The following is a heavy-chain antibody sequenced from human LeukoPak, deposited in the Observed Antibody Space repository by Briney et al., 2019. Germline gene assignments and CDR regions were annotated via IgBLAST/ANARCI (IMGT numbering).Heavy chain of an antibody. CDR2: ISWNNGSI. CDR1: GFTFDDYA. V-gene: IGHV3-9*01. Sequence: GGSLRLSCAASGFTFDDYAMHWVRQAPGKGLEWLSGISWNNGSIGYADSVKGRFTISRDNAKNTLYLQMNSLRAEDTAVYYCARDPGDYYDSSGPFDYWGQGTLVTVSS. CDR3: ARDPGDYYDSSGPFDY. J-gene: IGHJ4*02. D-gene: IGHD3-22*01.